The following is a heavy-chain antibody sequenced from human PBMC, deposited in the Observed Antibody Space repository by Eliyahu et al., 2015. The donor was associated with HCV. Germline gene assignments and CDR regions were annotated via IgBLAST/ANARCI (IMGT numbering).Heavy chain of an antibody. D-gene: IGHD4-23*01. J-gene: IGHJ6*02. CDR2: IYYSGST. V-gene: IGHV4-59*01. Sequence: QVQLQESGPGLVKPSETLSLTCTVSGGSISSYYWSWIRQPPGKGLEWIGYIYYSGSTNYNPSLKSRVTISVDTSKNQFSLKLSSVTAADTAVYYCARGRWILGMDVWGQGTTVTVSS. CDR1: GGSISSYY. CDR3: ARGRWILGMDV.